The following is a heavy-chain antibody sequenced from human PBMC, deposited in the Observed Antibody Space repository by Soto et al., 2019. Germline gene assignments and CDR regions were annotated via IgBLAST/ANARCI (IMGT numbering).Heavy chain of an antibody. D-gene: IGHD3-3*01. CDR2: ISAYNGNT. V-gene: IGHV1-18*01. CDR1: GYTFTSYG. J-gene: IGHJ5*02. CDR3: ARDRGTGYYDFWSGLYWFDP. Sequence: GASVKVSCKASGYTFTSYGISWVRQAPGQGLEWMGWISAYNGNTNYAQKLQGRVTMTTDTSTSTAYMELRSLRSDDTAVYYCARDRGTGYYDFWSGLYWFDPWGQGTLVTVSS.